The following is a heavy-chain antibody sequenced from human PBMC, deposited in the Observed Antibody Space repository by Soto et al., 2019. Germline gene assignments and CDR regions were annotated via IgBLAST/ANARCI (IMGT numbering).Heavy chain of an antibody. J-gene: IGHJ3*02. CDR2: IYYSGST. V-gene: IGHV4-31*03. CDR1: GGSISSGGYY. D-gene: IGHD2-2*02. CDR3: ASAVSAAIEHDAFDI. Sequence: SETLSLTCTVSGGSISSGGYYWSWIRQHPGKGLEWIGYIYYSGSTYYNPSLKSRVTISVDTSKNQFSLKLSSVTAADTAVYYCASAVSAAIEHDAFDIWGQGTMVTVSS.